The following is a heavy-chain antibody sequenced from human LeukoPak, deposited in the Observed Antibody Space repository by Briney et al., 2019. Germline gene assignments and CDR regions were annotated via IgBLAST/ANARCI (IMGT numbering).Heavy chain of an antibody. J-gene: IGHJ3*02. Sequence: GESLKISCKGSGYRFASYWISWVRQMPGKGLEWMGRIDPSDSHTNYSPSFQGHVTISGDKSISTAYLQWRSLKASDTAMYYCARQYHYDSSGYPYAFEIWGPGTLVTVSS. CDR2: IDPSDSHT. CDR3: ARQYHYDSSGYPYAFEI. D-gene: IGHD3-22*01. V-gene: IGHV5-10-1*01. CDR1: GYRFASYW.